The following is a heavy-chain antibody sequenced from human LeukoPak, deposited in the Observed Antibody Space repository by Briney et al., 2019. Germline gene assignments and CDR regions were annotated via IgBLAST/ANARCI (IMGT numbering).Heavy chain of an antibody. D-gene: IGHD1-14*01. J-gene: IGHJ4*02. CDR3: ARTPYNNERFFDR. CDR2: ARNKAKTYTI. CDR1: GFTVSNNY. V-gene: IGHV3-72*01. Sequence: TGGSLRLSCAASGFTVSNNYMSWVRQAPGKGLEWVGRARNKAKTYTIEYAATVKGRFTISRDDSKNSLYLQMDSLKIEDTAIYYCARTPYNNERFFDRWGQGALVTVSS.